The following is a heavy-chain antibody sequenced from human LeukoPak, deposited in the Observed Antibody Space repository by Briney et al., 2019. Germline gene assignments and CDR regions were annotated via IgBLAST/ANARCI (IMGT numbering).Heavy chain of an antibody. CDR3: ARDGWNYYGSGSSVYYFDY. Sequence: PGGSLRHSCAASRFTFSSYSMNWVRQAPGKGLEWVSSISSGSTYIYYADSVKGRFTISRDNAKNSLYLQMNSLRAEDTALYYCARDGWNYYGSGSSVYYFDYWGQGTLVTVSS. J-gene: IGHJ4*02. CDR1: RFTFSSYS. CDR2: ISSGSTYI. D-gene: IGHD3-10*01. V-gene: IGHV3-21*01.